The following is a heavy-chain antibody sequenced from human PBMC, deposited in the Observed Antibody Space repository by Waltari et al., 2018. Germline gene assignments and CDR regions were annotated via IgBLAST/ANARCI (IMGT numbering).Heavy chain of an antibody. CDR3: TRAWYTDSWYGTEFDY. CDR1: GFTFGDYS. CDR2: IKSKAHGGTI. Sequence: EVQLVESGGGLVQPGRSLRLSCTTSGFTFGDYSMSWFRQAPGKWLEWVVFIKSKAHGGTIFYSASAKGRFTISRDDSKSIAYLRMSSLETEDTAMYYCTRAWYTDSWYGTEFDYWGQGALVTVSS. D-gene: IGHD6-13*01. V-gene: IGHV3-49*03. J-gene: IGHJ4*02.